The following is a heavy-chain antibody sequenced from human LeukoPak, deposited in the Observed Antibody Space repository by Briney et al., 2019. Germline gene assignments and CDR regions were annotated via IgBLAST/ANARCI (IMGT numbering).Heavy chain of an antibody. D-gene: IGHD3-16*01. CDR2: IYYSGST. Sequence: SETLSLTCAVSGYSISSSSYYWGWIRQPPGKGLEWFGSIYYSGSTYYNPSLKSRVTISVDTSKNQFSLKLSSVTAADTAVYYCARLYVYYYYMDVWGKGTTVTVSS. V-gene: IGHV4-39*01. CDR1: GYSISSSSYY. J-gene: IGHJ6*03. CDR3: ARLYVYYYYMDV.